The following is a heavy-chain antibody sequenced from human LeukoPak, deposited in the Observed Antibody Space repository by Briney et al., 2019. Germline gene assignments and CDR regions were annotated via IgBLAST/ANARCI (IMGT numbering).Heavy chain of an antibody. Sequence: GSSVKVSCKASGDIFTSHTINWVRQAPGQGLEWMGGIIPIFGTANYAQKFQGRVTITTDESTSTAYMELSSLRSEDTAVYYCARSSTTVIAAAGTGWFDPWGQGILVTVSS. J-gene: IGHJ5*02. CDR2: IIPIFGTA. V-gene: IGHV1-69*05. D-gene: IGHD6-13*01. CDR1: GDIFTSHT. CDR3: ARSSTTVIAAAGTGWFDP.